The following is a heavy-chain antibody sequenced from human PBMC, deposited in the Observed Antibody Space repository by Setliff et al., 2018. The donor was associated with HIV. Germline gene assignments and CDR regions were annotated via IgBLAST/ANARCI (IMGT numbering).Heavy chain of an antibody. CDR3: ARIRSWYVSSGYSDY. V-gene: IGHV1-18*01. D-gene: IGHD3-22*01. J-gene: IGHJ4*02. CDR2: ISAHNGKT. CDR1: GYTFTSYG. Sequence: EASVKVSCKASGYTFTSYGISWVRQAPGRGLEWMGWISAHNGKTNNAQKLQGRVTMTTDTSTSTAYMELRSLRSDDTAVYYCARIRSWYVSSGYSDYWGQGTLVTVSS.